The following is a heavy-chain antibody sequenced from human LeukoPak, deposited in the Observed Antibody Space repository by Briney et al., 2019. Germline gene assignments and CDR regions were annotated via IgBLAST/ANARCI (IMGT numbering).Heavy chain of an antibody. V-gene: IGHV3-23*01. CDR3: AKDHGWQQLPTGWFDP. D-gene: IGHD6-13*01. CDR2: ISGSGGST. Sequence: GGSLRLSCAASGFTFSSYNMNWVRQAPGKGLEWVSAISGSGGSTYYADSVKGRFTISRDNSKNTLYLQMNSLRAEDTAVYYCAKDHGWQQLPTGWFDPWGQGTLVTVSS. J-gene: IGHJ5*02. CDR1: GFTFSSYN.